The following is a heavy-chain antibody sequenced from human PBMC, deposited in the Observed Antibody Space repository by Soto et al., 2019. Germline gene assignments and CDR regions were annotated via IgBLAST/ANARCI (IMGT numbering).Heavy chain of an antibody. CDR2: ISGSGGST. CDR1: GFHFSSYA. V-gene: IGHV3-23*01. Sequence: PGGSLSLSCAASGFHFSSYAMSWVRQAPGKGLEWVSAISGSGGSTYYADSVKGRFTISRDNSKNTLYLQMNSLRAEDTAVYYCAKYQSGYDILTGYYPNFDYWGQGTLVTVSS. J-gene: IGHJ4*02. CDR3: AKYQSGYDILTGYYPNFDY. D-gene: IGHD3-9*01.